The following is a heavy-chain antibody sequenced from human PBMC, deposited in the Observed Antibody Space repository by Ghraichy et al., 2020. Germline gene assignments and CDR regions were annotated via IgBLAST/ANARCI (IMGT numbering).Heavy chain of an antibody. J-gene: IGHJ4*02. V-gene: IGHV3-48*03. CDR1: GFTFSSYE. D-gene: IGHD3-22*01. CDR3: ARLDYDGYYFDY. Sequence: GVSLRLSCAASGFTFSSYELNWVRQAPGKGLEWVSYISSSGSTIYYADSVKGRFTISRDNAKNSLYLQMNSLRAEDTAVYYCARLDYDGYYFDYWGQGTLVTVSS. CDR2: ISSSGSTI.